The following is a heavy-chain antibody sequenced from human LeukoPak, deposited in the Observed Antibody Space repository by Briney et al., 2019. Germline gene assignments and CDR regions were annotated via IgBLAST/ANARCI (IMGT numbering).Heavy chain of an antibody. CDR1: GFRFNNYW. CDR3: ARHKAERGSSGYDWGAFDV. J-gene: IGHJ3*01. CDR2: MYPDDSDA. D-gene: IGHD5-12*01. Sequence: GESLKISCKNSGFRFNNYWIGWVRQMPGNGLEWMGVMYPDDSDARYSPSFQGQVTISADKSISTAYLQWSSLKASDTAMYYCARHKAERGSSGYDWGAFDVWGQGTMVTVSS. V-gene: IGHV5-51*01.